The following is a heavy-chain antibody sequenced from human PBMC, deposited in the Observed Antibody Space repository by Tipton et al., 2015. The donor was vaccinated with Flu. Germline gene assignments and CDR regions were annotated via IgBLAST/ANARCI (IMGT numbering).Heavy chain of an antibody. CDR3: AGDITYYDASGPITGGC. CDR1: DSFFTIYD. Sequence: QLVQSGAEVKKPGASVKVSCKASDSFFTIYDVTWVRQAPGQGLERMGWISANKRSSNYAQKIQGRVTMTVDASTSTAYLYLRSLRSDDTAVYYGAGDITYYDASGPITGGCWGQGTLVTVSS. J-gene: IGHJ4*02. D-gene: IGHD3-22*01. CDR2: ISANKRSS. V-gene: IGHV1-18*01.